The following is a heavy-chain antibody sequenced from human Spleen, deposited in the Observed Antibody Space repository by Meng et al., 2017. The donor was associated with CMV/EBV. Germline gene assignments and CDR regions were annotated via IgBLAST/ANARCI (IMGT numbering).Heavy chain of an antibody. CDR2: IWYDGSNK. CDR3: AKDGPYSGYYAGYYYGMDV. J-gene: IGHJ6*02. CDR1: GFTFSSYG. V-gene: IGHV3-33*06. D-gene: IGHD3-22*01. Sequence: GESLKISCAASGFTFSSYGMHWVRQAPGKGLEWVAVIWYDGSNKYYADSVKGRFTISRDNSKNTLYLQMNSLRAEDTAVYYCAKDGPYSGYYAGYYYGMDVWGQGTTVTVSS.